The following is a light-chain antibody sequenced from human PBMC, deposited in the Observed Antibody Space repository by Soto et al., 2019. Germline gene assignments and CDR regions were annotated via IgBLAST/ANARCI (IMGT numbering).Light chain of an antibody. Sequence: DIQMTQSPSTLSASVGDRVTITCRASQSISGWLAWYQQKPGKVPKLLIYAASTLQSGVPSRFSGSGSGTDFTLTISSLQPEDVATYYCQKYNSAPLTFGQGTRLEI. J-gene: IGKJ5*01. CDR1: QSISGW. CDR3: QKYNSAPLT. V-gene: IGKV1-27*01. CDR2: AAS.